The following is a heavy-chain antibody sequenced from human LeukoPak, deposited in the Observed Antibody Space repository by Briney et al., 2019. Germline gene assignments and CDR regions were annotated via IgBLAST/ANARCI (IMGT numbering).Heavy chain of an antibody. D-gene: IGHD2-15*01. CDR3: ARVICSGGSCRFDY. CDR2: IHTSGST. Sequence: SETLSLTGTVSGGSISSYYWNWIRQPAGKGLEWIGRIHTSGSTNYNPSLKSRVTMSVDTSKNKFSLKLSSVTAADTAVYYCARVICSGGSCRFDYWGQGTLVTVSS. CDR1: GGSISSYY. J-gene: IGHJ4*02. V-gene: IGHV4-4*07.